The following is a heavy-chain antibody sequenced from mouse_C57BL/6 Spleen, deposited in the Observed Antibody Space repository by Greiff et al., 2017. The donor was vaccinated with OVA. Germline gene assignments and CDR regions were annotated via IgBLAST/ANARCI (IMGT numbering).Heavy chain of an antibody. CDR2: IYPGDGDT. D-gene: IGHD1-1*01. V-gene: IGHV1-82*01. J-gene: IGHJ2*01. CDR1: GYAFSSSW. Sequence: VKLVESGPELVKPGASVKISCKASGYAFSSSWMNWVKQRPGKGLEWIGRIYPGDGDTNYNGKFKGKATLTADKSSSTAYMQLSSLTSEDSAVYFCAYYYGSSSGYFDYWGQGTTLTVSS. CDR3: AYYYGSSSGYFDY.